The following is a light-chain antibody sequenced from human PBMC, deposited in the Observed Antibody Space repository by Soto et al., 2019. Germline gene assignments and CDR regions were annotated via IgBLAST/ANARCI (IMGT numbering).Light chain of an antibody. J-gene: IGKJ1*01. CDR2: WAS. CDR1: QSVLYSSNNNNY. CDR3: QQYYDTPST. Sequence: DIVMTQSPDSLAVSLGERATINCKSSQSVLYSSNNNNYIAWYQQKPGQPPKLIIYWASTRESGVPDRFSGSGSGTDFTLTISSLQAEDVAIYYCQQYYDTPSTFGQGTKVDIK. V-gene: IGKV4-1*01.